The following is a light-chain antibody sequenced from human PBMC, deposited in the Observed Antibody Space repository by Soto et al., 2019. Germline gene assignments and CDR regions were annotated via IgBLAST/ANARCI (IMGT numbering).Light chain of an antibody. CDR2: YES. J-gene: IGLJ2*01. Sequence: SYELTQPPSVSVAPGKTARITCGGNNIGSKYVHWYQQKAGQAPVMVIYYESDRPSGIPERFSGSNSGNTATLTISRVEAGDEADYYCQVWDSISDHVVFGGGTKLNVL. CDR3: QVWDSISDHVV. V-gene: IGLV3-21*04. CDR1: NIGSKY.